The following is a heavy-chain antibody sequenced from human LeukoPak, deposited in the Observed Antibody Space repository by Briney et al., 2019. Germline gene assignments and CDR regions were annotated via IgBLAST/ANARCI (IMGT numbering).Heavy chain of an antibody. CDR3: ARRSSGYYAWVFDY. V-gene: IGHV3-11*01. CDR1: GFTFSDYY. J-gene: IGHJ4*02. Sequence: GGSLRLSCAASGFTFSDYYMSWIRQAPGRGLEWVSSISSSDNTIYYADSVKGRFTISRDNAKNSLYLQMNSLRVEDTAVYYCARRSSGYYAWVFDYWGQGTLVTVSS. D-gene: IGHD3-22*01. CDR2: ISSSDNTI.